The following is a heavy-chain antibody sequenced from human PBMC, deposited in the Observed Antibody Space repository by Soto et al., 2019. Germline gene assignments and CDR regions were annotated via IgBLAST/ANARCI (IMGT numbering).Heavy chain of an antibody. Sequence: EVQLVESGGGLVKPGGSLRLSCAASGFTFTTYSMTWVRQAPGKGLEWVSSISSSGSYIYYADSVKGRFTISRDNAKNSLCLKRNSLRPEGTAVYYCASTPHVLLWFGAAGVFASWGRGTRVTVS. V-gene: IGHV3-21*01. CDR1: GFTFTTYS. CDR2: ISSSGSYI. CDR3: ASTPHVLLWFGAAGVFAS. D-gene: IGHD3-10*01. J-gene: IGHJ4*02.